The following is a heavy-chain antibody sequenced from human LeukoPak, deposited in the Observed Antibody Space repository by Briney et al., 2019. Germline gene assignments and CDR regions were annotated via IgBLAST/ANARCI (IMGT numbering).Heavy chain of an antibody. CDR2: ITHSGSP. J-gene: IGHJ2*01. CDR1: SGSLSGYY. Sequence: PSETLSLTCGVSSGSLSGYYWRWIRQPPGGGLEWLGEITHSGSPNYNPSLKSRVTISGDTSKKQCSLNLKSVTAADTGVYNCARGVDLWGRGTPVTVSS. V-gene: IGHV4-34*01. CDR3: ARGVDL.